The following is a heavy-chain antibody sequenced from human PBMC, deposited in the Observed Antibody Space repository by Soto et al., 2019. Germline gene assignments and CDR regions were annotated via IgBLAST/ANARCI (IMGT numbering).Heavy chain of an antibody. CDR3: ARATTVTVFDP. Sequence: SVKVSCKASGGTFSSYTISWVRQAPGQGLEWMGRIIPILGIANYAQKFQGRVTITADKSTSTAYMELSSLRSEDTAVYYCARATTVTVFDPWGQGTLVTVSS. D-gene: IGHD4-17*01. V-gene: IGHV1-69*02. J-gene: IGHJ5*02. CDR2: IIPILGIA. CDR1: GGTFSSYT.